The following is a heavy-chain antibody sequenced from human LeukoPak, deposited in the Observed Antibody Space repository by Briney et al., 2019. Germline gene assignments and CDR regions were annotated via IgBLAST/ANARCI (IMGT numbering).Heavy chain of an antibody. V-gene: IGHV3-23*01. CDR3: ARDYYYGSGSSRYFGY. Sequence: GGSLRLSCAASGFTFSSYAMSWVRQAPGKGLEWVSAISGSGGSTYYADSVKGRFTISRDNSKNTLYLQMNSLRAEDTAVYYCARDYYYGSGSSRYFGYWGQGTLVTVSS. CDR2: ISGSGGST. J-gene: IGHJ4*02. CDR1: GFTFSSYA. D-gene: IGHD3-10*01.